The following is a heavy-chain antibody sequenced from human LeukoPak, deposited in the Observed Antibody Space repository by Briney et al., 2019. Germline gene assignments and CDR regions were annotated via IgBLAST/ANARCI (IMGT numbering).Heavy chain of an antibody. CDR1: GFGCSNYW. D-gene: IGHD4-11*01. CDR2: MNEDGSEK. V-gene: IGHV3-7*01. J-gene: IGHJ4*02. CDR3: ARDRGYSNFDY. Sequence: GGSLRLSCAASGFGCSNYWMSWVRQAPGKGLEWVANMNEDGSEKNYVDSVKGRFTISRDNAQDSLYLQMNSLRAEDTAVYYCARDRGYSNFDYWGQGTLLTVSS.